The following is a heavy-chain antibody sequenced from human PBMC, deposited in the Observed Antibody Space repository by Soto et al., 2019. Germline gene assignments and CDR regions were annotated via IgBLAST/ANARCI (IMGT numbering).Heavy chain of an antibody. CDR3: ARAPGYTSNYYDS. V-gene: IGHV5-51*01. J-gene: IGHJ4*02. D-gene: IGHD5-12*01. Sequence: KTPEEPLKISCKGSRYSSTSYWNNWVSQMPGKGLEWMGIVYPGDSDTRYSPSFQGQVTISADKSISTAYLQWSSLKASDTAMYYCARAPGYTSNYYDSWGQGTLVTVSS. CDR2: VYPGDSDT. CDR1: RYSSTSYW.